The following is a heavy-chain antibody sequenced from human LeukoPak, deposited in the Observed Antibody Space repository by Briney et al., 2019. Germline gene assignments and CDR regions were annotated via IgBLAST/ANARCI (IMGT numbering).Heavy chain of an antibody. V-gene: IGHV1-2*02. D-gene: IGHD2-2*02. Sequence: ASVKVSCKASGYTFTGYYMHWVRQAPGQGLEWMGWINPNSGSTNYAQKFQGRVTMTRDTSISTAYMELSRLRSDDTAVYYCARGEVVPAAIPSGYMDVWGKGTTVTVSS. J-gene: IGHJ6*03. CDR1: GYTFTGYY. CDR2: INPNSGST. CDR3: ARGEVVPAAIPSGYMDV.